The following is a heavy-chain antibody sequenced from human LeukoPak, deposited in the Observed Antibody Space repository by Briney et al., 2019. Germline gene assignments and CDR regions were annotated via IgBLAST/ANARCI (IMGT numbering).Heavy chain of an antibody. V-gene: IGHV3-30*18. CDR3: AKGSYTSSSRGLDY. CDR2: ISYDERDK. J-gene: IGHJ4*02. Sequence: GGALRLSCAAPGFTFNIYGMHWVRQAPGKGLEWVAAISYDERDKFYADSVKGRFTISRDNSKNTLYLQMNSLGAEDTAVYYCAKGSYTSSSRGLDYWGQGTLVTVSS. CDR1: GFTFNIYG. D-gene: IGHD6-6*01.